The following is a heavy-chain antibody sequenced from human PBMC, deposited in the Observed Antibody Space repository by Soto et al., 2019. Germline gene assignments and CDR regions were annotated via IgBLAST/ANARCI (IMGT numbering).Heavy chain of an antibody. Sequence: TSETLSLTCAVYGGSFSGYYWSWIRQPPGKGLEWIGEINHSGSTNYNPSLKSRVTMSVDTSKNQFSLKLSSVTAADTAVYYCARARWFDPWGQGTLVTVSS. CDR3: ARARWFDP. CDR2: INHSGST. V-gene: IGHV4-34*01. J-gene: IGHJ5*02. CDR1: GGSFSGYY.